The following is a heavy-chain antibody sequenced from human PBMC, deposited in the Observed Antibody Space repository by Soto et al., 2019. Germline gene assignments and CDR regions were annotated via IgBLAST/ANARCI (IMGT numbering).Heavy chain of an antibody. CDR2: INHSGST. D-gene: IGHD3-3*01. J-gene: IGHJ3*02. Sequence: PSETLSLTCAVYGGSFSCYYWIWIRQPPGKGLEWIGEINHSGSTNYNPSLKSRVTISVDTSKNQFSLKLSSVTAADTAVYYCARGLVLRFLEWFSDAFDIWGQGTMVTVSS. CDR1: GGSFSCYY. V-gene: IGHV4-34*01. CDR3: ARGLVLRFLEWFSDAFDI.